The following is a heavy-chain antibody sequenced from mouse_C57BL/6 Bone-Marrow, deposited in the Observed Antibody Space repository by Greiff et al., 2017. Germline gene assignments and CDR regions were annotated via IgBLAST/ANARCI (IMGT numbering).Heavy chain of an antibody. D-gene: IGHD1-1*01. CDR1: GYTFTSYW. CDR3: ARGYYGSSYWYFAV. J-gene: IGHJ1*03. V-gene: IGHV1-64*01. Sequence: QVQLKQPGAELVKPGASVKLSCKASGYTFTSYWMHWVKQRPGQGLEWIGMIHPNSGSTNYNEQFKSKATLTVDKSSSTASVQLGSLTSEASAFYYCARGYYGSSYWYFAVWGTETGATVSS. CDR2: IHPNSGST.